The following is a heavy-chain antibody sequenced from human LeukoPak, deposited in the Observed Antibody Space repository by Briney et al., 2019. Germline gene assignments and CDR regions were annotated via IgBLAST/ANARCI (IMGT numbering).Heavy chain of an antibody. Sequence: GGSLRLSCAASGFTFDDYAMHWVRQAPGKGLEWVSLISWDGGSTYYADSVKGRFTISRDNSKNTLYLQMNSLRAEDTALYYCAKDRRSMVRDFGGMDVWGQGTTVTVSS. V-gene: IGHV3-43D*03. CDR1: GFTFDDYA. CDR3: AKDRRSMVRDFGGMDV. J-gene: IGHJ6*02. D-gene: IGHD3-10*01. CDR2: ISWDGGST.